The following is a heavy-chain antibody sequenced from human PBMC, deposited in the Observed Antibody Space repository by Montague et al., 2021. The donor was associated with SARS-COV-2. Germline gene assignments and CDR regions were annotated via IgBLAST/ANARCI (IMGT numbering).Heavy chain of an antibody. CDR1: GGSFSGYY. D-gene: IGHD2-15*01. V-gene: IGHV4-34*01. CDR3: ARGYCSGSGCYYYYGMDV. CDR2: TNDSGRT. Sequence: SETLSLICAVYGGSFSGYYWSWIRQPPGRGLEWIGETNDSGRTNYNPSRKGRVTISVDTSKNQFSLRLSSVTAAETAVYYCARGYCSGSGCYYYYGMDVWGQGTTVTVSS. J-gene: IGHJ6*02.